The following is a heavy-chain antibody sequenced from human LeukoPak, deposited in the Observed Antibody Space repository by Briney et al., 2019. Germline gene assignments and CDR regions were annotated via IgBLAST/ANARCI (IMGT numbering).Heavy chain of an antibody. D-gene: IGHD6-19*01. V-gene: IGHV3-30*03. Sequence: SGESLEISCAASGFTFSSYGMHWVRQAPGKGLEWVAVISYDGSNKYYADSVKGRFTISRDNSKNTLYLQMNSLRAEDTAVYYCATFPSYSSGWYYWGQGTLVTVSS. CDR1: GFTFSSYG. CDR2: ISYDGSNK. CDR3: ATFPSYSSGWYY. J-gene: IGHJ4*02.